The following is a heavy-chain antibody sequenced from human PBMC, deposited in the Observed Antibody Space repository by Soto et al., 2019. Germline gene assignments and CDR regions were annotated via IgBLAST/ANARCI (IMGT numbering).Heavy chain of an antibody. CDR1: GGSFSGYY. Sequence: QVQLQQWGAGLLKPSETLSLTCAVYGGSFSGYYWSWIRQPPGKGLEWIGEINHSGSTNYNPSLTSRVTTSVDTSKRRFSLKLSSVTAADTAVYYGARGSKGGLGRPLASWGQGTLVTVSS. J-gene: IGHJ4*02. V-gene: IGHV4-34*01. CDR3: ARGSKGGLGRPLAS. D-gene: IGHD2-15*01. CDR2: INHSGST.